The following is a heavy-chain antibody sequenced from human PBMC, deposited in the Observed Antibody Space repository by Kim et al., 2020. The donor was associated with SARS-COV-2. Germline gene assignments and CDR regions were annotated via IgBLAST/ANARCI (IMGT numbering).Heavy chain of an antibody. CDR2: IRSKSYNYAT. CDR1: GLTFSATA. V-gene: IGHV3-73*01. Sequence: GSLRLSCAASGLTFSATAIHWVRQASGRGLEWLGHIRSKSYNYATVYAASVRGRFTVSRDDSKNTAHLLMSNLKTEDTAVYYCIRHIEYTGPSPWGQGSLVTVSS. D-gene: IGHD5-18*01. J-gene: IGHJ5*02. CDR3: IRHIEYTGPSP.